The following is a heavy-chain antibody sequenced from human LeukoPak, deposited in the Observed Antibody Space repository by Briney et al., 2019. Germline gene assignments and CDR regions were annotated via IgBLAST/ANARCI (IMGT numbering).Heavy chain of an antibody. V-gene: IGHV3-21*01. J-gene: IGHJ3*02. D-gene: IGHD2-2*02. Sequence: GGALRLSCAASGFTFSSYSTNWVRQAPGKGLEWVSSISSSSSYIYYADSVKGRFTISRDNAKNSLYLQMNSLRAEDTAVYYCARPDHTLWAFDIWGQGTMVTVSS. CDR3: ARPDHTLWAFDI. CDR1: GFTFSSYS. CDR2: ISSSSSYI.